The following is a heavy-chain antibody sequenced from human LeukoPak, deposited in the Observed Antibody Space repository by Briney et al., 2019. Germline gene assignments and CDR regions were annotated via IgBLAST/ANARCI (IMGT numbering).Heavy chain of an antibody. V-gene: IGHV4-4*07. CDR2: IYTSGST. Sequence: SETLSLTCTVSGGSISSYYWSWIRQPAGKALEWIGRIYTSGSTNYNPSLKSRVTMSVDTSKNQFSLKLSSVTAADTAVYYCARGWYCSGGSCYSTPWFDPWGQGTLVTVSS. D-gene: IGHD2-15*01. CDR1: GGSISSYY. J-gene: IGHJ5*02. CDR3: ARGWYCSGGSCYSTPWFDP.